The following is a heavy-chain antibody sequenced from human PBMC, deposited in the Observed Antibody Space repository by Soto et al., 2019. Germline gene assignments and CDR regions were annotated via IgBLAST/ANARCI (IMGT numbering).Heavy chain of an antibody. V-gene: IGHV3-48*03. CDR2: ISSSGLTT. CDR1: GFNLRMYE. D-gene: IGHD3-10*01. J-gene: IGHJ5*01. Sequence: GGSLRLSYHASGFNLRMYEMHWVRKAPGKGLEWVSYISSSGLTTYYADFAEGRFTISRDNAKDSLYLHLNSLRVGDTAVYYCARYGTRGDWWGLGTQVTVSS. CDR3: ARYGTRGDW.